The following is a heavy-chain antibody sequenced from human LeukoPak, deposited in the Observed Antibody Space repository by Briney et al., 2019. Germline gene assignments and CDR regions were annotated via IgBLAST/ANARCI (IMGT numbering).Heavy chain of an antibody. V-gene: IGHV1-8*01. J-gene: IGHJ6*02. CDR3: AKEEAYYDILTGTYYYYYGMDV. CDR2: MNPNSGNT. Sequence: GSVKVSCKASVYTFTSYDINGVRQATGQGLEWMGWMNPNSGNTGYAQKFQGRVTMTRNTSISTAYMELSSLRAEDTAVYYCAKEEAYYDILTGTYYYYYGMDVWGQGTTVTVSS. CDR1: VYTFTSYD. D-gene: IGHD3-9*01.